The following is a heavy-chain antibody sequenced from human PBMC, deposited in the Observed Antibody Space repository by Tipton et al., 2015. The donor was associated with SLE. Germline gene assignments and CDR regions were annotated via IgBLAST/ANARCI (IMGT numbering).Heavy chain of an antibody. V-gene: IGHV4-59*01. CDR2: IYHNGVT. CDR1: GGSISSYY. CDR3: AKGRYFDSTGFRSEHWFYGMDV. J-gene: IGHJ6*02. D-gene: IGHD3-22*01. Sequence: TLSLTCIVSGGSISSYYWSWIRQSPGKGLEWIGNIYHNGVTNYNPSLKSRLTMSIDTSRKQFSLRLSSVTAADTAVYYCAKGRYFDSTGFRSEHWFYGMDVWGQGTTVTVSS.